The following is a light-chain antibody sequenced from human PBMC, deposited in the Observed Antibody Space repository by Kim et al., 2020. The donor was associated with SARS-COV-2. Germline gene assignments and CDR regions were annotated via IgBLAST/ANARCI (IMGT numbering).Light chain of an antibody. CDR2: QDT. CDR3: QAWDTSANWV. J-gene: IGLJ3*02. V-gene: IGLV3-1*01. CDR1: NLGDKF. Sequence: SYELTQPPSVSVSPGQTASITCIGDNLGDKFVSWYQQKPGQSPVLVIYQDTKRPSRIPERFSGSNSGNTATLTISGTQAVDEADYYCQAWDTSANWVFGGGTKLTVL.